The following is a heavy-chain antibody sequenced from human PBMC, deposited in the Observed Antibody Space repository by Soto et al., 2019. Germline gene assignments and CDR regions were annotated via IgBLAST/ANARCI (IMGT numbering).Heavy chain of an antibody. V-gene: IGHV4-61*01. J-gene: IGHJ6*02. CDR1: GGSVSSGSYY. Sequence: SETLSLTCTVSGGSVSSGSYYWSWIRQPPGKGLEWIGYIYYSGSTNYNPSLKSRVTISVDTSKNQFSLKLSSVTAADTAVYYCARDPDIVATTGGYYYYGMDVWGQGTTVTVSS. CDR3: ARDPDIVATTGGYYYYGMDV. D-gene: IGHD5-12*01. CDR2: IYYSGST.